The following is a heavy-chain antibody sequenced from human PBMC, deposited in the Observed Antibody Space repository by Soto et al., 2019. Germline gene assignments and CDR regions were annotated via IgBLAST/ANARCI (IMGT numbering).Heavy chain of an antibody. V-gene: IGHV3-53*01. CDR1: GFTVSSNY. CDR3: ARGGHAAAEPYYFDY. CDR2: IYSGGST. D-gene: IGHD6-13*01. J-gene: IGHJ4*02. Sequence: GGSLILSCAASGFTVSSNYMSWVRQAPGKGLEWVSVIYSGGSTYYADSVKGRFTISRDNSKNTLYLQMNSLRAEDTAVYYCARGGHAAAEPYYFDYWGQGTLVTVSS.